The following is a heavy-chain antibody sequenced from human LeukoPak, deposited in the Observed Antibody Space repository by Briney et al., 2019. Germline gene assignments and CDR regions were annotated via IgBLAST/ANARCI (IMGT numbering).Heavy chain of an antibody. CDR2: FDPEDGET. CDR1: GYTLTELS. J-gene: IGHJ4*02. V-gene: IGHV1-24*01. D-gene: IGHD2-8*02. CDR3: ARDKGGVIDY. Sequence: ASVKVSCKVSGYTLTELSMHWVRQAPGKGLEWMGGFDPEDGETIYAQKFQGRVTMTRDTSISTAYMELSRLRSDDTAVYYCARDKGGVIDYWGQGTLVTVSS.